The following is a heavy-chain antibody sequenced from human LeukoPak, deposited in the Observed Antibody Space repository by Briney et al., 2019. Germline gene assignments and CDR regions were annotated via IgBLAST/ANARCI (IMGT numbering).Heavy chain of an antibody. Sequence: PGGSLRLSCAASGFTFSSYAMSWVRQAPGKGLEWVSAISGSGGSTYYADSVKGRFTISRDNSKNTLYLQMNSLRAGDTAVYYCAKDQSTVTKGDYYFDCWGQGTLVTVSS. CDR3: AKDQSTVTKGDYYFDC. CDR2: ISGSGGST. D-gene: IGHD4-17*01. J-gene: IGHJ4*02. CDR1: GFTFSSYA. V-gene: IGHV3-23*01.